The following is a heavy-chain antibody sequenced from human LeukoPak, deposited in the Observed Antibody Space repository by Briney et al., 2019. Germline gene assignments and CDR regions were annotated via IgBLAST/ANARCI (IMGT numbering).Heavy chain of an antibody. V-gene: IGHV1-8*01. J-gene: IGHJ3*02. CDR2: MNLNSGNT. Sequence: ASVKVSCKASGYTFTSYDVNWLRQATGQGLEWMGWMNLNSGNTGYAQKFQGRVTMTRNTSISTAYMELSSLRSEDTAVYYCASGWRVPAAIYAFDIWGQGTMVTVSS. D-gene: IGHD2-2*01. CDR3: ASGWRVPAAIYAFDI. CDR1: GYTFTSYD.